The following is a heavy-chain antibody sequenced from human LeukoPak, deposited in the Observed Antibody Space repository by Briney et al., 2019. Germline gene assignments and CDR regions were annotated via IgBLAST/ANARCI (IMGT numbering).Heavy chain of an antibody. D-gene: IGHD1-1*01. V-gene: IGHV3-30*18. CDR1: GFTFNSYA. CDR3: AKDRYTTGRPLDY. CDR2: ISSDGSSK. Sequence: GGSLRLSCAASGFTFNSYAMHWVRQAPGKGLEWVAIISSDGSSKYYAAFVKGRSTISRDNSVNTLYLQMNSLRPDDTAVFYCAKDRYTTGRPLDYWGQGTLVTVSS. J-gene: IGHJ4*02.